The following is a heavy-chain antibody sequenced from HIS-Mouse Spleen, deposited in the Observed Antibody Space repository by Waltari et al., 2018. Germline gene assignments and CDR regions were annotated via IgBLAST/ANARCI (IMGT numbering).Heavy chain of an antibody. D-gene: IGHD5-18*01. CDR2: ISYNGSNK. J-gene: IGHJ4*02. Sequence: QVKLVESGGGVVQPGRSLRLPLRASGFPVSSYAMQWVRQAPGKGLGWVAVISYNGSNKYYADSVKGRFTISRDNSKNTLYLQMNSLRAEDTAVYYCARGFVDTAMVDYWGQGTLVTVSS. CDR3: ARGFVDTAMVDY. CDR1: GFPVSSYA. V-gene: IGHV3-30-3*01.